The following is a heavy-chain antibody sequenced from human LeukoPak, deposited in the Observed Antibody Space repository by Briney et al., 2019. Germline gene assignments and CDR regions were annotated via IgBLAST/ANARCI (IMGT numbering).Heavy chain of an antibody. CDR3: ARGGGDYYDSSGIFDY. V-gene: IGHV4-59*01. Sequence: SETLSLTCTVSGGSISNYYWNWIRQPPGQGLEWIGHIYYSGSTNYNPSLKSRVTISVDTSKNQFSLKLSSVTAADTAVYYCARGGGDYYDSSGIFDYWGQGTLVTVSS. CDR1: GGSISNYY. CDR2: IYYSGST. D-gene: IGHD3-22*01. J-gene: IGHJ4*02.